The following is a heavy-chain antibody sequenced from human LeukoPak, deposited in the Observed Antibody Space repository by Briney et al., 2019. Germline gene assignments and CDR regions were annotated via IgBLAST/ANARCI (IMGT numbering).Heavy chain of an antibody. CDR1: VFTVSSNC. CDR3: ATAGYGYNYMDV. V-gene: IGHV3-53*01. CDR2: IYSGGTT. Sequence: PGGSLRLSCAASVFTVSSNCMSWVRQAPGKGLEWVSVIYSGGTTYYADSVKGRFTISRDISKNTLHLQMNSLRAEDTAVYYCATAGYGYNYMDVWGRGTTVTVSS. D-gene: IGHD5-12*01. J-gene: IGHJ6*03.